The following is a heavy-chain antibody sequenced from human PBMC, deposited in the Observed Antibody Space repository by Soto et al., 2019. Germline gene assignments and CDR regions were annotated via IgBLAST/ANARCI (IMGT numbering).Heavy chain of an antibody. CDR1: GFTVSSNY. D-gene: IGHD3-16*01. J-gene: IGHJ6*02. CDR2: IYSGGST. V-gene: IGHV3-53*01. Sequence: PGGSLRLSCAASGFTVSSNYMSWVRQAPGKGLEWVSVIYSGGSTYYADSVKGRFTISRDNSKNTLYLQMNSLRAEDTAVYYCGGGEGGYYYYGMDVWGQGTTVTVSS. CDR3: GGGEGGYYYYGMDV.